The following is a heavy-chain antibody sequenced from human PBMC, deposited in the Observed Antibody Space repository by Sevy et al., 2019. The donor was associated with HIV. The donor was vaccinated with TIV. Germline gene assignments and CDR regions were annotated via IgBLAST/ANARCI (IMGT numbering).Heavy chain of an antibody. CDR3: AKEGNNSPDKFDS. D-gene: IGHD1-1*01. CDR2: ISRKSLGT. J-gene: IGHJ4*02. V-gene: IGHV3-23*01. CDR1: GFTFNKFA. Sequence: GGSLRLSCAASGFTFNKFAMSWVRQAPGKGLEWVSAISRKSLGTYYADPVKGRFSISRDDSKNMLYLQMISLRGDDTAVYYCAKEGNNSPDKFDSWGQGTLVTVSS.